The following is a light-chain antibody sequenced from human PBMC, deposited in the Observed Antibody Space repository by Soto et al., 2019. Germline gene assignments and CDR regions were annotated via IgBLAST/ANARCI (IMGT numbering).Light chain of an antibody. CDR3: QQYNNWQT. CDR1: QSVSSN. J-gene: IGKJ1*01. V-gene: IGKV3-15*01. CDR2: GAS. Sequence: EIVMPQSPATLSVSPGERATLSCRASQSVSSNLAWYQQKPGQAPRLLIYGASTRATGIPARFSGSGSGTEFTLTISSLQSEDFAVYYCQQYNNWQTFGQGTKVDI.